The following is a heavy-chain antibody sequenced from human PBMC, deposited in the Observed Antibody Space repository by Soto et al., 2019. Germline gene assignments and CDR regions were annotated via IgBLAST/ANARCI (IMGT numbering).Heavy chain of an antibody. D-gene: IGHD2-15*01. J-gene: IGHJ4*02. Sequence: GGSLRLSCAASGFTFSSYAMSWVRQAPGKGLEWVSAISGSGGSTYYADSVKGRFTISRDNSKNTLYLQMNSLRVDDTAIYYCAKILQTACNGYWGQGTLVTVSS. V-gene: IGHV3-23*01. CDR1: GFTFSSYA. CDR2: ISGSGGST. CDR3: AKILQTACNGY.